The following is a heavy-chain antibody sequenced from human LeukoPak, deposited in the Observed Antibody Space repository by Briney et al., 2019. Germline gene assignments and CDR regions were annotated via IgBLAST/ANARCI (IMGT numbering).Heavy chain of an antibody. Sequence: EASVKVSCKASGYTFTSYGISWVRPAPGQGLEWMGWISTYNGNTNYAQKLQGRVTMTTDTSTSTAYMELRSLRSDDTAVYYCARTRTESTMGNWFDPWGQGTLVTVSS. D-gene: IGHD3-10*01. CDR1: GYTFTSYG. CDR2: ISTYNGNT. CDR3: ARTRTESTMGNWFDP. V-gene: IGHV1-18*01. J-gene: IGHJ5*02.